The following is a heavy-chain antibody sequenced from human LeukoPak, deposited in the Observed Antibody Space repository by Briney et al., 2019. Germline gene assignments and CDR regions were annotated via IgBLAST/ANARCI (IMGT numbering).Heavy chain of an antibody. Sequence: GGSLRLSCAASGFTVITNDMTWVRQAPGKGLEWVSVIYSGSTTFYADSVKGRFTISRDNSKNTLYLQMNSLRAEDTALYYCARASGGDATYYFDYWGQGTLVTVSS. J-gene: IGHJ4*02. V-gene: IGHV3-53*01. CDR3: ARASGGDATYYFDY. CDR1: GFTVITND. D-gene: IGHD3-10*01. CDR2: IYSGSTT.